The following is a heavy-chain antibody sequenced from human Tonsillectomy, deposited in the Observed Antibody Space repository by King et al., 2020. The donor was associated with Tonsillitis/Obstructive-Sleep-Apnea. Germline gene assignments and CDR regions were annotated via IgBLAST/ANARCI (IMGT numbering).Heavy chain of an antibody. D-gene: IGHD3-3*01. CDR2: IYYSGRT. CDR3: ARIRSGYAGYAFDI. V-gene: IGHV4-31*01. CDR1: GGSISSGDYY. Sequence: QLQESGPGLVKPSQTLSLTCTVSGGSISSGDYYWRWIRQHPGEGLEWIGYIYYSGRTFYNPSLKSLVTISADTSKNQFSLKLSSVTAADTAVYYCARIRSGYAGYAFDIWGQGTMVTVSS. J-gene: IGHJ3*02.